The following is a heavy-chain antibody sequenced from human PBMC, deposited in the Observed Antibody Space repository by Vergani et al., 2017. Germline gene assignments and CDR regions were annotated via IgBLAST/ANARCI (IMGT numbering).Heavy chain of an antibody. CDR2: IYWDDDK. V-gene: IGHV2-5*02. J-gene: IGHJ6*02. CDR1: GFSLSTSGVG. CDR3: AHSGSSGWYDVPERHYYYFGMDV. Sequence: QITLKESGPTLVKPTQTLTLTCTFSGFSLSTSGVGLGWIRQPPGKALEWLALIYWDDDKRYSPSLKSRLTITKDTSKNQVVLTMTNMDPVDTATYYCAHSGSSGWYDVPERHYYYFGMDVWGQGTTVTVSS. D-gene: IGHD6-19*01.